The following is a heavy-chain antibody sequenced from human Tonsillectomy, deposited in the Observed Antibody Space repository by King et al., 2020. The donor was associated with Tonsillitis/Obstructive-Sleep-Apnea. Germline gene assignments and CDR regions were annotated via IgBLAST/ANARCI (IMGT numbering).Heavy chain of an antibody. Sequence: LQLPESGPGLVKPSETLSLTCSVSGGSISSSTYYWGWIRQPPGKGLEWIGSIYYSGSTYYNPSLKSRVTISVDTSQNQFSLKLSSVTAADTAVYYCATEGDYSSTNYFDYWGQGTLVTVSS. V-gene: IGHV4-39*02. CDR1: GGSISSSTYY. CDR2: IYYSGST. CDR3: ATEGDYSSTNYFDY. J-gene: IGHJ4*02. D-gene: IGHD6-13*01.